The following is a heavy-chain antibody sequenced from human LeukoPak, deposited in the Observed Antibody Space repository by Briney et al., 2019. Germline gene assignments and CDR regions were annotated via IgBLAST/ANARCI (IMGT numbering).Heavy chain of an antibody. J-gene: IGHJ6*02. CDR3: AKGLSGYDRYYYYYYGMDV. CDR1: GFTFSSYG. CDR2: ISYDGSNK. Sequence: PGRSLRLSCAASGFTFSSYGMHWVRQAPGKGLEWVAVISYDGSNKYYADSVKGRFTISRDNSKNTLYLQMNSLRAEDTAVYSCAKGLSGYDRYYYYYYGMDVWGQGTTVTVSS. V-gene: IGHV3-30*18. D-gene: IGHD5-12*01.